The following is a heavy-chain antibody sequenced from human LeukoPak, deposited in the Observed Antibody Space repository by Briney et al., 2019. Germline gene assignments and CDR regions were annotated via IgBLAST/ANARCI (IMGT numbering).Heavy chain of an antibody. CDR3: MTAAGYNFGQY. V-gene: IGHV3-21*04. CDR1: GFTFSSYS. J-gene: IGHJ4*02. CDR2: ISSSSSYI. Sequence: GGSLRLSCAASGFTFSSYSMNWVRQAPGKGLEWVSSISSSSSYIYYADSVRGRFTISRDNSKNTLYLQMNSLRAEDTAIYYCMTAAGYNFGQYWGQGTLVTVSS. D-gene: IGHD5-18*01.